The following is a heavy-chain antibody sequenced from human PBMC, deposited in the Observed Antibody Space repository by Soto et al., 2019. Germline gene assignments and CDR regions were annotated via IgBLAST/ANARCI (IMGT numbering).Heavy chain of an antibody. D-gene: IGHD2-2*01. V-gene: IGHV3-23*01. Sequence: SGGSLRLSCAASGFTLSSYAMSWVRQAPGKGLEWVSAISGSGGSTYYADSVKGRFTISRDNSKNTLYLQMNSLRAEDTAVYYCAKDHPSQLYGMDVWGQGTTVTVSS. CDR1: GFTLSSYA. J-gene: IGHJ6*02. CDR3: AKDHPSQLYGMDV. CDR2: ISGSGGST.